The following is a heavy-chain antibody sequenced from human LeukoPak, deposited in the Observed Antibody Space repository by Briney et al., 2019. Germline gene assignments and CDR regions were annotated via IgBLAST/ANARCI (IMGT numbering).Heavy chain of an antibody. Sequence: GGSLRLSCAASGFTFSGFWMSWVRQVPGKGLEWVANIKNDGSEQYYVDSVRGRFTISRDNPKNSLYLQMNSLRAEDTAVYYCARKDSVVSSYYFDYWGQGTLVTVSS. J-gene: IGHJ4*02. CDR2: IKNDGSEQ. CDR1: GFTFSGFW. D-gene: IGHD3-22*01. V-gene: IGHV3-7*01. CDR3: ARKDSVVSSYYFDY.